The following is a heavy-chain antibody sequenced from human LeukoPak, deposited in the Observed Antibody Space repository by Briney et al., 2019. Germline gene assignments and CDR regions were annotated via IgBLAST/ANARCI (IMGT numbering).Heavy chain of an antibody. J-gene: IGHJ4*02. V-gene: IGHV4-39*07. CDR1: GGSISSSSYY. Sequence: SETLSLTCTVSGGSISSSSYYWSWIRQPPGKGLEWIGEINHSGSTNYNPSLKSRVTISVDTSKNQFSLKLSSVTAADTAVYYCARAGRGYIQRGYYFDYWGQGTLVTVSS. CDR3: ARAGRGYIQRGYYFDY. D-gene: IGHD5-12*01. CDR2: INHSGST.